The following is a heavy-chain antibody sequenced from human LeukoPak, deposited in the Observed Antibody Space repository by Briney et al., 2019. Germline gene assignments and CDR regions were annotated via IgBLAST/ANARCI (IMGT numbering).Heavy chain of an antibody. CDR1: GYTLAELS. J-gene: IGHJ4*02. Sequence: ASVKVSCKVSGYTLAELSMHWVRQAPGKGLEWMGGFDPEDGQTIYAQKFQGRVTMTEDTSTDTAYMELSSLRSEDTAVYYCATAPLVSGSFNDYWGQGTLVTVSS. CDR2: FDPEDGQT. V-gene: IGHV1-24*01. CDR3: ATAPLVSGSFNDY. D-gene: IGHD1-26*01.